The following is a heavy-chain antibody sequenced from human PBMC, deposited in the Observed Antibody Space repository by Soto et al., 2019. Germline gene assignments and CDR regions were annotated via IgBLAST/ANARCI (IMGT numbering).Heavy chain of an antibody. CDR1: GFTFNNYA. CDR2: ISSSGVNT. J-gene: IGHJ4*02. Sequence: VGSLRLSCAASGFTFNNYAMNWVRQAPGKGLEWVSAISSSGVNTYYTDSVKGRFTISRDNSKNMFFLQMNSLRAEDTAVYYCAKIWDLGNWGQGTQVTVSS. V-gene: IGHV3-23*01. CDR3: AKIWDLGN. D-gene: IGHD3-16*01.